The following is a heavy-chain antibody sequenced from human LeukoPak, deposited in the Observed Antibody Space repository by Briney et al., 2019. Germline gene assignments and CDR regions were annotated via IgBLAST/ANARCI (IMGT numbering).Heavy chain of an antibody. D-gene: IGHD6-13*01. CDR2: ISAYNGNT. CDR1: GYTFTNYG. J-gene: IGHJ4*02. Sequence: ASVKVSCKASGYTFTNYGFSWLRQAPGQGPEWMGWISAYNGNTNYAPKVQGRVTLTTDTSTTTAYMELTTLRSDDTAVYYCARVYSNSHEPDYWGQGTLVTVSS. CDR3: ARVYSNSHEPDY. V-gene: IGHV1-18*01.